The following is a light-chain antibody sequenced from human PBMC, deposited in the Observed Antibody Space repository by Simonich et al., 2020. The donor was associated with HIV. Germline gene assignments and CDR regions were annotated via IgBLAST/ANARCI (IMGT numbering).Light chain of an antibody. CDR3: QQYYSSPRT. Sequence: IVMTQPPDSLAVSLGEGATINCKSSQRVLDRSNNKNYLAWYQQKPGQSPKLLVYWASTRESGVPDRFSGSGSGTDFTLTISSLQAEDVAVYYCQQYYSSPRTFGQGTKVEIK. V-gene: IGKV4-1*01. CDR1: QRVLDRSNNKNY. CDR2: WAS. J-gene: IGKJ1*01.